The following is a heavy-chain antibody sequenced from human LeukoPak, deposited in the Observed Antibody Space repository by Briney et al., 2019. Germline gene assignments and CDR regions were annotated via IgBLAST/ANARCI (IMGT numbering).Heavy chain of an antibody. J-gene: IGHJ5*02. Sequence: PSETQSLTCTVSGGSIITSDYFWAWIRQPPGKGLEWIGSIYYAGNTYYNPSLKSRVTMSVDTSKNHFSLNLNSVTAADTAVYYCASLHAGFCSGGACYQFDPWGQGTLVTVSS. CDR1: GGSIITSDYF. CDR2: IYYAGNT. CDR3: ASLHAGFCSGGACYQFDP. D-gene: IGHD2-15*01. V-gene: IGHV4-39*02.